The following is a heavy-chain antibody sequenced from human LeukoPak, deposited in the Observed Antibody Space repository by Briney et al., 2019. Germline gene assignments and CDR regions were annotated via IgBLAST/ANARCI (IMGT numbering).Heavy chain of an antibody. J-gene: IGHJ6*03. V-gene: IGHV4-34*01. CDR2: INHSGST. D-gene: IGHD6-13*01. CDR1: GGSFSGYY. CDR3: ARRVAAAGPVYYYYYYMDV. Sequence: PSETLSLTCGVSGGSFSGYYWSWIRQPPGKGLEWIGEINHSGSTNYNPSLKSRVTISVDTSKNQFSLKLSSVTAADTAVYYCARRVAAAGPVYYYYYYMDVWGKGTTVTISS.